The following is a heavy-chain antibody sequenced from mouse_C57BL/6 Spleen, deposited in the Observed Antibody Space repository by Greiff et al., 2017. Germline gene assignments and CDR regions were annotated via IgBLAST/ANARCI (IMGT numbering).Heavy chain of an antibody. J-gene: IGHJ2*01. CDR1: GFTFSDYG. CDR2: ISSGSSTI. CDR3: ARNAYYFDD. V-gene: IGHV5-17*01. Sequence: EVMLVESGGGLVKPGGSLTLSCAASGFTFSDYGMHWVRQAPEKGLEWVAYISSGSSTIYYADTVKGRFTISRDNAKNTLFLQVTSLRSEDTAMYYCARNAYYFDDWGQGTTLTVSS.